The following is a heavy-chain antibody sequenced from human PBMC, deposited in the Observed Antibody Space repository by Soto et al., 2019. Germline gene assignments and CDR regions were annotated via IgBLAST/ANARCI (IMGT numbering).Heavy chain of an antibody. CDR1: GGSISSGYW. J-gene: IGHJ2*01. V-gene: IGHV4-4*02. CDR3: ARRGDPPYWYFDL. CDR2: INHSGST. Sequence: QVQLQESGPGLVKPSGTLSLTCAVSGGSISSGYWWSWVRQPPGKGLECIGEINHSGSTNYNPSLKSRVTISVDKSKNQFSLNLSSVTAADTAVYYCARRGDPPYWYFDLWGRDTLVTVSS. D-gene: IGHD4-17*01.